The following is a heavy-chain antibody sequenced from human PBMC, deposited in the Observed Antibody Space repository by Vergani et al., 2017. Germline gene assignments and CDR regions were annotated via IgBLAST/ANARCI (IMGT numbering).Heavy chain of an antibody. CDR1: GFTFSNAW. CDR2: IKSKTDGGTT. J-gene: IGHJ3*02. CDR3: TTDGDYVDAFDI. Sequence: EVQLVESGGGLVKPGGSLSLSCAASGFTFSNAWMSWVRQAPGKGLEWVGRIKSKTDGGTTDYAAPVKGRFTISRDDSKNTLYLQMNSLKTEDTAVYYCTTDGDYVDAFDIWGQGTMVTVSS. V-gene: IGHV3-15*01. D-gene: IGHD4-17*01.